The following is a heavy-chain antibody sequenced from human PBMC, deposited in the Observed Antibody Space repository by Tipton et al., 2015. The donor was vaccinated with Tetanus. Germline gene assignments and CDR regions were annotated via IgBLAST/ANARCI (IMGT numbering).Heavy chain of an antibody. CDR1: GFTFSDYY. CDR2: ISSSGSTM. D-gene: IGHD6-6*01. V-gene: IGHV3-11*01. CDR3: ARVWGRGQLVTKPNWYFDL. J-gene: IGHJ2*01. Sequence: GSLRLSCAASGFTFSDYYMSWIRQAPGKGLEWVSYISSSGSTMYYADSVKGRFTISRDNAKNSLSLQVNSLRAEDTAVYYCARVWGRGQLVTKPNWYFDLWGRGTLVTVSS.